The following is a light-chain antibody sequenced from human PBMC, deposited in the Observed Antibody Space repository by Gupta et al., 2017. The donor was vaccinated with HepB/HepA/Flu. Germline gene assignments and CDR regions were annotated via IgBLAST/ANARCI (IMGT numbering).Light chain of an antibody. CDR3: QQYGGSPLYT. J-gene: IGKJ2*01. CDR1: QSLNNDY. V-gene: IGKV3-20*01. Sequence: NVFTQSPGTLSLSPGERVTLSCRATQSLNNDYLAWYQQKPGQAPRLLIYGASIRATGISDRFSGSGSGTDFTLTISRLESEDFAMYYCQQYGGSPLYTFGQGTKLEIK. CDR2: GAS.